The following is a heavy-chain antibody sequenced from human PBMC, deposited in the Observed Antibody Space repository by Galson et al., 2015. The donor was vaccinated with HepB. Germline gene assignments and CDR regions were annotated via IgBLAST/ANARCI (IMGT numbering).Heavy chain of an antibody. CDR3: ATLHAHDYIRGSYRAIYYFDY. CDR2: FDPEDGET. J-gene: IGHJ4*02. D-gene: IGHD3-16*02. V-gene: IGHV1-24*01. CDR1: GYTLTELS. Sequence: SVKVSCKVSGYTLTELSMHWVRQAPGKGLEWMGGFDPEDGETIYAQKFQGRVTMTEDTSTDTAYMELSSLRSEDTAVHYCATLHAHDYIRGSYRAIYYFDYWGQGTLVTVSS.